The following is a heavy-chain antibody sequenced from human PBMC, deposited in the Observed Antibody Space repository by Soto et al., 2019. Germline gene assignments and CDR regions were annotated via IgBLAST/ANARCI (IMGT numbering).Heavy chain of an antibody. D-gene: IGHD1-26*01. J-gene: IGHJ1*01. CDR1: GYNFASYA. CDR3: ARDLDGRYYSEYFQH. CDR2: INAGNGNT. Sequence: QVQLVQSGAEVKKPGASVKVSCKASGYNFASYALHWVRQAPGQRLEWMGWINAGNGNTKYSQTLQGSVTITRDTSASTVYMELSSLRSEDTAMYYCARDLDGRYYSEYFQHWGQGTPVTVSS. V-gene: IGHV1-3*01.